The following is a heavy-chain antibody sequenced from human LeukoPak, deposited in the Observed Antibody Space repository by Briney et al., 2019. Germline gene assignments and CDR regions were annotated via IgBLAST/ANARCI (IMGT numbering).Heavy chain of an antibody. CDR1: GYTFTNYD. Sequence: ASVKVSCKASGYTFTNYDINWVRQATGQGLEWMGWMNPNSGNTYYAQRFQGRVTMTRDTSISTAYMEVSSLRSEDTAVYYCARGNIAVPGTPYYFEYWGQGTLVTVSS. CDR3: ARGNIAVPGTPYYFEY. V-gene: IGHV1-8*02. J-gene: IGHJ4*02. CDR2: MNPNSGNT. D-gene: IGHD6-19*01.